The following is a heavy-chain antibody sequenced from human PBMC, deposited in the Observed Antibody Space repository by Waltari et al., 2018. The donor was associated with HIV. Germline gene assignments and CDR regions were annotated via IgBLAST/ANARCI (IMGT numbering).Heavy chain of an antibody. Sequence: EVQLVESGGGLVKPGGSLRLSCAASGFTFSNVWMSWVRQAPGQGLEWVGRIKSKRDGETTDYAAPVKGRFTISRDDSENTLYLQMNSLKTEDTAVYYCVTEDYGPYGHWGQGTLVSVSS. CDR3: VTEDYGPYGH. D-gene: IGHD4-17*01. CDR2: IKSKRDGETT. CDR1: GFTFSNVW. J-gene: IGHJ4*02. V-gene: IGHV3-15*01.